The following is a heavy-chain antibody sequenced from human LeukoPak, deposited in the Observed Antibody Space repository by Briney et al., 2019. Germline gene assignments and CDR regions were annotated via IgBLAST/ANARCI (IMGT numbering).Heavy chain of an antibody. V-gene: IGHV4-59*07. D-gene: IGHD3-16*01. CDR3: ARGYDYVWGSYRFNWFDP. CDR1: VGSISSYH. J-gene: IGHJ5*02. Sequence: SDTLSLTCTVSVGSISSYHWSWIRQPPGKGLEWIVYIYYSGSTNYNPSLKSRVTISVDTSKNQFSLKLSSVTAADTAVYYCARGYDYVWGSYRFNWFDPWGQGTLVTVSS. CDR2: IYYSGST.